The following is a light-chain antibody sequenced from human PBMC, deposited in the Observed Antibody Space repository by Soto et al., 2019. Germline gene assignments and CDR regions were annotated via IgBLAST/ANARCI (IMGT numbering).Light chain of an antibody. CDR2: GAS. J-gene: IGKJ5*01. CDR1: QSVSSN. V-gene: IGKV3-15*01. CDR3: QQYNQWPPIT. Sequence: EIVMTQSPATLSVSPGERATLSCRASQSVSSNLAWYQQNPGQAPRLLIYGASSRATGIPARFSGSGSGTEFTLTISSLQSEDFAVYYCQQYNQWPPITFGQGTRLEI.